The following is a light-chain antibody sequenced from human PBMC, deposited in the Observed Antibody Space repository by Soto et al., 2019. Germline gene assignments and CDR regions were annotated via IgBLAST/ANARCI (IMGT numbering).Light chain of an antibody. CDR1: QSVSSY. V-gene: IGKV3-11*01. Sequence: EIVLTQSPATLSLSPGERATLSCRASQSVSSYLAWYRQKPGQAPRLLIYDASKRAAGIPARFSGSGSGTDFALTISRLEPEDFAVYSCQQRSNWPYTFGLGTKLEFK. CDR2: DAS. CDR3: QQRSNWPYT. J-gene: IGKJ2*01.